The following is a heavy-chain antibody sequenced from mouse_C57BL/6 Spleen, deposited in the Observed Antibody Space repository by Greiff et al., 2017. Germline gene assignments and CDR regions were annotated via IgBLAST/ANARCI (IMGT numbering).Heavy chain of an antibody. CDR3: ARDLLGAMDY. V-gene: IGHV5-4*01. D-gene: IGHD1-1*01. Sequence: EVQLVESGGGLVKPGGSLKLSCAASGFTFSSYAMSWVRQTPEKRLEWVATISDGGSYTSYPDTVKGRFPISRDNAKNNLYLQMSHLKSEDTAMYYCARDLLGAMDYWGQGTSVTVSS. CDR1: GFTFSSYA. CDR2: ISDGGSYT. J-gene: IGHJ4*01.